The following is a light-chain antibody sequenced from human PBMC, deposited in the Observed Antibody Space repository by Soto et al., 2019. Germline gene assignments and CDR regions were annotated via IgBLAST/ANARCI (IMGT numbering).Light chain of an antibody. CDR3: QQYSSYPVT. Sequence: DIQMTQSPSTLSASVGDRVSITCRASQSISTWLAWYQQKPGKAPKVLIYQASSLDSGVPSRFSGSGSGTEFTLTISSLQPDDSATYYCQQYSSYPVTFGQGTKLEIK. V-gene: IGKV1-5*03. CDR2: QAS. CDR1: QSISTW. J-gene: IGKJ2*01.